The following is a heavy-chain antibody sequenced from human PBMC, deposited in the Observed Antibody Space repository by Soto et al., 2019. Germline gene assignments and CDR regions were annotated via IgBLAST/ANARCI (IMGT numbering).Heavy chain of an antibody. CDR3: AKDLSSIEELARLYYYYGMDV. D-gene: IGHD1-26*01. CDR2: ISGSGGST. Sequence: EVQLLESGGGLVQPGGSLRLSCAASGFTFSSYAMSWVRQAPGKGLEWVAAISGSGGSTYYADSVKGRFTISRDNSKNTLYLQMNSLRAKDTAVYYCAKDLSSIEELARLYYYYGMDVWGQGTTVTVSS. V-gene: IGHV3-23*01. J-gene: IGHJ6*02. CDR1: GFTFSSYA.